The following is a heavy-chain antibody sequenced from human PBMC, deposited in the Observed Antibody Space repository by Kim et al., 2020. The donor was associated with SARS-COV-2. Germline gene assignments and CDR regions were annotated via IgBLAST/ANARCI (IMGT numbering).Heavy chain of an antibody. D-gene: IGHD3-10*01. CDR2: IYSGGST. V-gene: IGHV3-53*01. Sequence: GGSLRLSCAASGFTVSSNYMSWVRQAPGKGLEWVSVIYSGGSTYYADSVKGRFTISRDNSKNTLYLQMNSLRAEDTAVYYCARVFGELFDYYYYGMDVWGQGTTVTVSS. CDR1: GFTVSSNY. J-gene: IGHJ6*02. CDR3: ARVFGELFDYYYYGMDV.